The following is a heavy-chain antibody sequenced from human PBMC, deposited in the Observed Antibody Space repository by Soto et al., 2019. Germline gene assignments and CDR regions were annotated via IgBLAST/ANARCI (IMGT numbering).Heavy chain of an antibody. CDR1: GDSISSADHY. J-gene: IGHJ5*02. CDR2: IYYGGST. V-gene: IGHV4-31*03. D-gene: IGHD3-3*01. CDR3: ARGNSYGFVTWFDA. Sequence: TLSLSSTVSGDSISSADHYWIWIRQHPGKGLEWIGYIYYGGSTYYNPSLKRRVFISVDTAKNQFALHLTSVTATDTAVYYCARGNSYGFVTWFDARGKGSLVAVSS.